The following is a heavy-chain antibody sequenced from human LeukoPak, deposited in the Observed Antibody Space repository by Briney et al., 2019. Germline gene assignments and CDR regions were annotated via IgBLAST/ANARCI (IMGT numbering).Heavy chain of an antibody. CDR3: ARDDSSGYYSSYYYYYGMGV. V-gene: IGHV3-21*01. CDR2: ISSSSSYI. J-gene: IGHJ6*02. D-gene: IGHD3-22*01. CDR1: GFTFSSYS. Sequence: GGSLRLSCAASGFTFSSYSMNWVRQAPGKGLEWVSSISSSSSYIYYADSVKGRFTISRDNAKNSLYLQMNSLRAEDTAVYYCARDDSSGYYSSYYYYYGMGVWGQGTTVTVSS.